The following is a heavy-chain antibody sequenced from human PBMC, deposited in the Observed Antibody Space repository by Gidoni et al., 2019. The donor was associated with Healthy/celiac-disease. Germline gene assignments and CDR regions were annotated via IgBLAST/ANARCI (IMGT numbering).Heavy chain of an antibody. Sequence: QVQLVESGGGVVQPGRSLSLSCAASGFTFSSYGMHWVRQAPGKGLEWVAVIWYDGSNKYYADSVKGRFTISRDNSKNTLYLQMNSLRAEDTAVYYCARGPDYGDYVGAFDIWGQGTMVTVSS. CDR2: IWYDGSNK. CDR3: ARGPDYGDYVGAFDI. D-gene: IGHD4-17*01. V-gene: IGHV3-33*01. J-gene: IGHJ3*02. CDR1: GFTFSSYG.